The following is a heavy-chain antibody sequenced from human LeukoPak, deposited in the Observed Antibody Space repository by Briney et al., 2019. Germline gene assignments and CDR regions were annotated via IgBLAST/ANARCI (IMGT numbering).Heavy chain of an antibody. CDR3: ARRAGTSGFDY. Sequence: GASLEISCEGSGSIFTSYWIGWVRQLPGKGLEWMGIIYPGDSDTRYSPSFQGQVTISADKSISTAYLQWSSLKPSDTAMYYCARRAGTSGFDYWGQGTLVTVSS. V-gene: IGHV5-51*01. CDR1: GSIFTSYW. J-gene: IGHJ4*02. D-gene: IGHD1-1*01. CDR2: IYPGDSDT.